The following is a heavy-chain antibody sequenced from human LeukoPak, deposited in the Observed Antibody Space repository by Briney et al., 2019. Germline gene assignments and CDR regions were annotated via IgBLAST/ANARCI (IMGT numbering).Heavy chain of an antibody. CDR3: ARVRDGLGEY. J-gene: IGHJ4*02. V-gene: IGHV3-21*06. CDR1: GFPFSSYH. CDR2: ISSSSNYI. Sequence: GGSLRPSCTASGFPFSSYHMNWVRQAPGKGLEWVSFISSSSNYIYYADSVKGRFTISRDNAKNSLYLQMNSLRAEDTAVYYCARVRDGLGEYWGQGTLVTVSS. D-gene: IGHD3-16*01.